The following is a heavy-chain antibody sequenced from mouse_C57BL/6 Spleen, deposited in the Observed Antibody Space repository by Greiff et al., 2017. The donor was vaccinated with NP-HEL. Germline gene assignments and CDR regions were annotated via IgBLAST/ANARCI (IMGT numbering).Heavy chain of an antibody. D-gene: IGHD1-1*01. Sequence: VQLKQSGPELVKPGASVKIPCKASGYTFTDYNMDWVKQSHGKSLEWIGDINPNNGGTIYNQKFKGKATLTVDKSSSTAYMELRSLTSEDTAVYYCARAIDGLAWFAYWGQGTLVTVSA. J-gene: IGHJ3*01. CDR2: INPNNGGT. V-gene: IGHV1-18*01. CDR1: GYTFTDYN. CDR3: ARAIDGLAWFAY.